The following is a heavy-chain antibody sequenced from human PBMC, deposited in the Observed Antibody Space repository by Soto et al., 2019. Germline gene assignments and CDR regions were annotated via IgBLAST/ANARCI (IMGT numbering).Heavy chain of an antibody. CDR1: GGSFSGYY. CDR2: INHSGST. V-gene: IGHV4-34*01. CDR3: ARRYVDWLLSGRGWFDP. Sequence: QVQLQQWGAGLLKPSETLSLTCAVYGGSFSGYYWSWIRQPPGKGLEWIGEINHSGSTNYNPSLTSRVTISVDTSKNQFSLKLSSVTAADTAVYYCARRYVDWLLSGRGWFDPWGKGSLVTVSS. D-gene: IGHD3-9*01. J-gene: IGHJ5*02.